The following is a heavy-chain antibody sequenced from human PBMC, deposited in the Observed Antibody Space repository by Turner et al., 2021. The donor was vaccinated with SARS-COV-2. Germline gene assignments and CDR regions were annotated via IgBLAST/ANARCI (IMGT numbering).Heavy chain of an antibody. CDR3: ARVSGDDYGVGFDY. J-gene: IGHJ4*02. CDR2: IIPIFGTA. CDR1: GYSLSELA. D-gene: IGHD4-17*01. V-gene: IGHV1-69*13. Sequence: QVQLVQSGAELKRPGASVKVSCEISGYSLSELAMYWVRQAPGKGLEWMGGIIPIFGTANYAQKFQGRVTITADESTSTAYMELSSLRSEDTAVYYCARVSGDDYGVGFDYWGQGTLVTVSS.